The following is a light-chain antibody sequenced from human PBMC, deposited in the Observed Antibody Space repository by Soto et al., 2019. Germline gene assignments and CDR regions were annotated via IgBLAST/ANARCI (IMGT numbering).Light chain of an antibody. CDR2: EGS. J-gene: IGLJ1*01. CDR3: CSYAGSGNV. V-gene: IGLV2-23*03. Sequence: PPASLSESPGQSITSSWTGTSSDIGSYKFVSWYQHHPGKAPKLMIYEGSKRPSGVSDRFSGSKSGNTASLTISGLQADDEADYYCCSYAGSGNVFGTGTKFT. CDR1: SSDIGSYKF.